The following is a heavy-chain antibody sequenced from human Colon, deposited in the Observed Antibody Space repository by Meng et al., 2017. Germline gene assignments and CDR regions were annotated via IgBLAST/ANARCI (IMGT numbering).Heavy chain of an antibody. CDR1: GFTFDEYG. CDR2: INWNGEST. V-gene: IGHV3-20*04. CDR3: ARDSPYSSSWYAGMDV. Sequence: GGSLRLSCAASGFTFDEYGMNWVRQAPGKGLEWVSGINWNGESTACVDSVKGRFTISRDNAKNSLYLQMNSVRVEDTALYYCARDSPYSSSWYAGMDVWGQGTTVTVSS. D-gene: IGHD6-13*01. J-gene: IGHJ6*02.